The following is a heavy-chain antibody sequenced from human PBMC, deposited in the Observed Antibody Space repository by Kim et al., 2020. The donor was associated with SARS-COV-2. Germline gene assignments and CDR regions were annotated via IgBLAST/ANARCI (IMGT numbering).Heavy chain of an antibody. D-gene: IGHD2-8*01. J-gene: IGHJ4*02. CDR3: QIMVRSGPFDY. CDR2: SYHTGKT. CDR1: GYSVSTDSY. V-gene: IGHV4-38-2*02. Sequence: SETLSLTCTVSGYSVSTDSYWGWIRQPPGKGLEWSGSSYHTGKTYYNPYLKSRVTISIDTSSNQFSLKVNSVTAADTAMYYCQIMVRSGPFDYWGRGTLV.